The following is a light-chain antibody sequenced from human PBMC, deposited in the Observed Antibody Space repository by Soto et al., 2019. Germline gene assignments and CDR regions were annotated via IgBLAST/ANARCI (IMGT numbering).Light chain of an antibody. V-gene: IGKV1-5*03. CDR2: RAS. CDR1: ESISRW. J-gene: IGKJ2*01. Sequence: DIRMTQSPSTLSASLGDRVTITCRASESISRWLAWYQQKPGKAPKLLIYRASTLENGVPSRISGSGSGTDFTLTISNLQPDDFASYYCQQYKSYTPYTYAPATK. CDR3: QQYKSYTPYT.